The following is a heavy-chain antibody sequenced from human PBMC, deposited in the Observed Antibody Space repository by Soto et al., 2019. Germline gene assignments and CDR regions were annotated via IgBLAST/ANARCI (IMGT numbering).Heavy chain of an antibody. CDR1: GASMNNYY. D-gene: IGHD3-16*01. V-gene: IGHV4-59*01. J-gene: IGHJ4*02. CDR2: MYYSGGS. Sequence: PSETLSLTCTVSGASMNNYYGIFFRQPPGKGLEWIGYMYYSGGSNSNPSLKGRVTISVDTSKNQISLKLTSVTAADTAVYYCVRSGHSFGGVMWGQGTLVTVSS. CDR3: VRSGHSFGGVM.